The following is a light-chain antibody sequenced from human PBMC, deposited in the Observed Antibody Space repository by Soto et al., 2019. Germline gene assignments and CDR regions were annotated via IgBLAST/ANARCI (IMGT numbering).Light chain of an antibody. CDR2: GAS. CDR1: QSVSSGY. J-gene: IGKJ1*01. CDR3: QQYSNSPHT. V-gene: IGKV3-20*01. Sequence: EIVLTQSPGTLSLSPGERATLSCRASQSVSSGYLAWYQQKPGQAPSLLIYGASSRATGIPDRFSGSGSGTDLTLTISRLEPEDFAVYFCQQYSNSPHTVGQGTKVDIK.